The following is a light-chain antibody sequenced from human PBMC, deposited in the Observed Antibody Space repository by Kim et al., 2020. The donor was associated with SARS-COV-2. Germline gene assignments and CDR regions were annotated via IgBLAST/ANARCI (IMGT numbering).Light chain of an antibody. Sequence: ENVLTQSPGTLSLSPGERATLSCRASQSVSSNFLAWYQQKAGQAPRLVIYSASSRASGIPDRFSGSGSGTDFTLTISTLEPEDFAVYSCQQYATSPETFGQGTKMYIK. V-gene: IGKV3-20*01. CDR1: QSVSSNF. CDR3: QQYATSPET. J-gene: IGKJ1*01. CDR2: SAS.